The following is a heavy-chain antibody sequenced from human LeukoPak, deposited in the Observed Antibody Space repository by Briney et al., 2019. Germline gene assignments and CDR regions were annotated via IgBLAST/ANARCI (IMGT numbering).Heavy chain of an antibody. CDR2: ISSSSSYT. CDR3: ARDKGADYGDYIGYFDY. Sequence: PGGSLRLSCAASGFTFSDYYMSWIRQAPGKGLEWVSYISSSSSYTNYADSVKGRFTISRDNAKNSLYLQMNSLRAEDTAVYYCARDKGADYGDYIGYFDYWGQGTLVTVSS. V-gene: IGHV3-11*05. CDR1: GFTFSDYY. D-gene: IGHD4-17*01. J-gene: IGHJ4*02.